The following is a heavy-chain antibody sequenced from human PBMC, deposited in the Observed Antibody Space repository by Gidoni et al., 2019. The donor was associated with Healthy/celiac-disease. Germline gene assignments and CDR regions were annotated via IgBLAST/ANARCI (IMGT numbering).Heavy chain of an antibody. V-gene: IGHV3-48*04. Sequence: EVQLVESGGGLVQPGGSLRLSCAASGFTFRSYSMNWVRQAPGKGLGWVSYISSSSSTIYYADSVKGRFTISRDNAKNSLYLQMNSLRAEDTAVYYCARDRHSSSWYYSPLGYWGQGTLVTVSS. CDR1: GFTFRSYS. D-gene: IGHD6-13*01. CDR2: ISSSSSTI. CDR3: ARDRHSSSWYYSPLGY. J-gene: IGHJ4*02.